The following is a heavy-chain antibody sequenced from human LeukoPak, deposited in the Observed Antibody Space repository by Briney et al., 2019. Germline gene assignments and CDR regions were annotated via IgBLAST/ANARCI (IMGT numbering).Heavy chain of an antibody. J-gene: IGHJ4*02. CDR1: GFTFSSYA. D-gene: IGHD1-26*01. V-gene: IGHV3-23*01. CDR2: ISGSGDST. Sequence: PGGSLRLSCAASGFTFSSYAMSWVRQAPGKGLEWVSGISGSGDSTYYADSVKGRFAISRDNSKNTLYLQMSSLRAEDTAIYYCAKYTVVRRWVGATYFDYWGQGTLVTVSS. CDR3: AKYTVVRRWVGATYFDY.